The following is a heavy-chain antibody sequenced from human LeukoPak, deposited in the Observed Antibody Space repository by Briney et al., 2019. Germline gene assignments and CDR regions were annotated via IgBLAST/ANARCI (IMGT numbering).Heavy chain of an antibody. CDR2: ISVSGGST. D-gene: IGHD2-2*03. J-gene: IGHJ4*02. Sequence: PGGSLRLSCAASGFTFSSYAMSWVRQAPGKGLEWVSAISVSGGSTYYADSVKGRFTISRDNSKNTLYLQMNSLRAEDTAVYYCAKDGYCSSTSCYAYWGQGTLVTVSS. CDR1: GFTFSSYA. CDR3: AKDGYCSSTSCYAY. V-gene: IGHV3-23*01.